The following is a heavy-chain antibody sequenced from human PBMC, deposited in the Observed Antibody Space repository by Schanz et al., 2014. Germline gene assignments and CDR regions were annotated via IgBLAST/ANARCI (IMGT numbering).Heavy chain of an antibody. D-gene: IGHD3-16*01. V-gene: IGHV4-34*02. CDR3: AIPAASYMNSWYEAKYFQH. Sequence: QVQLQQWGGGLVKPSETLSLTCAVHGVSFTGYDWSWIRQSPKKGLEWIGDISYSGDTKYNPSLKGRVTISIDTSTHHFSLKLNSMTPADTAVYFCAIPAASYMNSWYEAKYFQHWGQGTPVTVS. J-gene: IGHJ1*01. CDR1: GVSFTGYD. CDR2: ISYSGDT.